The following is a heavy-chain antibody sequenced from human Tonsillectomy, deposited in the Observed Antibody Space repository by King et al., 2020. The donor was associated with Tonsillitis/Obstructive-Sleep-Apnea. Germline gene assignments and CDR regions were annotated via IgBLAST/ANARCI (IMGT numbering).Heavy chain of an antibody. V-gene: IGHV3-33*01. CDR2: IWYDGSNK. CDR1: GFTFCSYG. D-gene: IGHD1-7*01. Sequence: QLVESGGGVVQPGRSLRLSCAASGFTFCSYGMHWVRQAPGKGLEWVAVIWYDGSNKYYGDSLKGRFTISRDNSKNTLYLQMNSLRAEDTAVYYCARGITGTTLNYCYGIDVWGQGTTVTVSS. J-gene: IGHJ6*02. CDR3: ARGITGTTLNYCYGIDV.